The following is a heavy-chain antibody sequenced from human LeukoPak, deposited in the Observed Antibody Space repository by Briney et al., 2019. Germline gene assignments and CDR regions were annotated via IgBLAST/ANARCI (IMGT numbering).Heavy chain of an antibody. J-gene: IGHJ6*02. CDR1: GFTVSSNC. Sequence: GGSLRLSCAASGFTVSSNCMSWVRQAPGKGLEWVSVIYSGGSTYYADSVKGRFTISRHNSKNTLYLQMNSLRAEDTAVYYCARDSRGYYYYGMDVWGQGTTVTVSS. V-gene: IGHV3-53*04. CDR3: ARDSRGYYYYGMDV. CDR2: IYSGGST.